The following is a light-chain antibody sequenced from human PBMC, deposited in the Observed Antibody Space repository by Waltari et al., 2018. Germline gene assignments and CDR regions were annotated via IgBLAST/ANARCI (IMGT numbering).Light chain of an antibody. J-gene: IGKJ2*01. CDR1: QSLTKRY. CDR2: GAS. CDR3: QQYGSSVLYT. V-gene: IGKV3-20*01. Sequence: VLTQSPVTLSLSPGERATLSCRASQSLTKRYIAWYQQKPGQAPRLLIYGASSRAAGIPDRFSGSGSGTDFTLTISRLEPEDFAVYYCQQYGSSVLYTFGQGTKLEIK.